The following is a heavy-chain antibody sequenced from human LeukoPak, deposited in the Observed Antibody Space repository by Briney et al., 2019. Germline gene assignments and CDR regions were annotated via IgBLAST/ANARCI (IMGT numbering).Heavy chain of an antibody. CDR1: GYTFTSYD. CDR3: ARESGSYFSGDYCYGMDV. Sequence: ASVKVSCKASGYTFTSYDSNWVRQGTGQGLEWMGWMNPNSGNTGYAQKFQGRVTMTRNTSISTAYMELSSLRSEDTAVYYCARESGSYFSGDYCYGMDVWGQGTTVTVSS. CDR2: MNPNSGNT. D-gene: IGHD1-26*01. J-gene: IGHJ6*02. V-gene: IGHV1-8*01.